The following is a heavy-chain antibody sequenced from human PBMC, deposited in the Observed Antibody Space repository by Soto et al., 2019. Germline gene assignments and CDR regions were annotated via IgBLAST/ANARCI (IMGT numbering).Heavy chain of an antibody. CDR2: AKTKVEGETT. D-gene: IGHD1-26*01. V-gene: IGHV3-15*01. Sequence: GGSLRLSCAASGFTFTTAWMNWVRQAPGKGLEWVGHAKTKVEGETTDYAAPVKGSFIVSRDDSKNMLYLQMNRLKTEDTGVYYCAADVPTAGAGEFDYWGHGTLVTVSS. CDR1: GFTFTTAW. J-gene: IGHJ4*01. CDR3: AADVPTAGAGEFDY.